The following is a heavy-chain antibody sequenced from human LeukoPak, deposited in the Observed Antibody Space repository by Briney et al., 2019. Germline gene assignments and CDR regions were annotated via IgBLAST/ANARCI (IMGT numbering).Heavy chain of an antibody. Sequence: SETLSLTCAVYGGSFSGYYWSWIRQPPGKGLEWIGEINHSGSTNYNPSLKSRVTISVDTSKNQFSLKLSSVTAADTAVYYCAGVGIAARAPHERDYWGQGTLVTVSS. V-gene: IGHV4-34*01. CDR2: INHSGST. D-gene: IGHD6-6*01. CDR1: GGSFSGYY. CDR3: AGVGIAARAPHERDY. J-gene: IGHJ4*02.